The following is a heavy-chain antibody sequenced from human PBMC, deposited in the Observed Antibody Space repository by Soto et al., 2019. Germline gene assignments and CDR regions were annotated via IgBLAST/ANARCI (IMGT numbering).Heavy chain of an antibody. Sequence: GASVKVSCKASGYTFTSYYMHWVRQAPGQGLEWMGMINPSGGSTSYAQKFQGRVTMTRDTSTSTVYMELSSLRSEDTAVYYCAREGSPARGYCSSASCPNGAFDIWGQGTMVTVSS. D-gene: IGHD2-2*01. CDR3: AREGSPARGYCSSASCPNGAFDI. J-gene: IGHJ3*02. V-gene: IGHV1-46*01. CDR1: GYTFTSYY. CDR2: INPSGGST.